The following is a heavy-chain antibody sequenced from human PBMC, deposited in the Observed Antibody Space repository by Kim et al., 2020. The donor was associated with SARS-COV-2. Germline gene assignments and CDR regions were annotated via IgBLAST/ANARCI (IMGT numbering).Heavy chain of an antibody. CDR1: GFTFDDYG. CDR2: INWNGGST. J-gene: IGHJ4*02. CDR3: ARGGDSGSYFFDY. V-gene: IGHV3-20*04. D-gene: IGHD1-26*01. Sequence: GGSLRLSCAASGFTFDDYGMSWVRQAPGKGLEWVSAINWNGGSTCYADSVKGRFTISRDNAKNSLYLQMNSLRAEDTALYYCARGGDSGSYFFDYWGQGNLVSVSS.